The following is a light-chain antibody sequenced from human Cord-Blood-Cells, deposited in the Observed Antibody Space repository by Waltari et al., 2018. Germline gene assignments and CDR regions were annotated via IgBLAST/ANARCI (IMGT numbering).Light chain of an antibody. CDR1: SSDVGSYNL. Sequence: QSALTPPASVSGSPGQSLTLFCTGTSSDVGSYNLFSWYQQHPGKAPKLMIYEGSKRPSGVSNRFSGSKSGNTASLTISGLQAEDEADYYCCSYAGSSTFYVFGTGTKVTVL. J-gene: IGLJ1*01. CDR3: CSYAGSSTFYV. CDR2: EGS. V-gene: IGLV2-23*03.